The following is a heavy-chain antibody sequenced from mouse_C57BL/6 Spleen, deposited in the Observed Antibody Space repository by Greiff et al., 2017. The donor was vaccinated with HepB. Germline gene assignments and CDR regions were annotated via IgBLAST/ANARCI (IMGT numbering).Heavy chain of an antibody. CDR2: INPNNGGT. Sequence: EVQLQQSGPELVKPGASVKISCKASGYTFTDYYMNWVKQSHGKSLEWIGDINPNNGGTSYNQKFKGKATLTVDKSSSTAYMELRSLTSEDSAVYYCARSGCYDPAWFAYWGQGTLVTVSA. V-gene: IGHV1-26*01. CDR1: GYTFTDYY. J-gene: IGHJ3*01. CDR3: ARSGCYDPAWFAY. D-gene: IGHD2-12*01.